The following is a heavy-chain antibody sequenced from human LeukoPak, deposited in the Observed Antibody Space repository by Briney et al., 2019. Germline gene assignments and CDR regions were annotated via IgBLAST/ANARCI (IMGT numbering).Heavy chain of an antibody. CDR3: ARLVAATTNYYYMDV. D-gene: IGHD1-26*01. V-gene: IGHV4-34*01. Sequence: PSETLSLTFAGYGGSFSGYYWSWIRQPPGKGLEWIREINHSGSTNYNPSLKSRVTISVDTSKNQFSLKLSSVTAADTAVYYCARLVAATTNYYYMDVWGKGTTVTISS. CDR2: INHSGST. CDR1: GGSFSGYY. J-gene: IGHJ6*03.